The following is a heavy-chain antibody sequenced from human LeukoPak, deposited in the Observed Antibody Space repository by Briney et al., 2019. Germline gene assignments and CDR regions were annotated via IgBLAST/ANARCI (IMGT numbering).Heavy chain of an antibody. J-gene: IGHJ4*02. CDR2: ISSSGSTM. D-gene: IGHD5-12*01. Sequence: PGGSLRLSCAASGFTFSSYELNWVRQAPGKGLEWISYISSSGSTMYYTDSVKGRFTISRDNAKDSLYLQMNSLRAEDTAVYYCARDPGSGYEEHFDYWGQGPLVTVSS. CDR3: ARDPGSGYEEHFDY. CDR1: GFTFSSYE. V-gene: IGHV3-48*03.